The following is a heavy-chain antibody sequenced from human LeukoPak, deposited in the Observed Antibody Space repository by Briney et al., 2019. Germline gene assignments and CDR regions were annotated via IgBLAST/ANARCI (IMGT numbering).Heavy chain of an antibody. D-gene: IGHD3-10*01. Sequence: TGGSLRLSCAASGFTFSSYAMSWVRQAPGKGLEWVSAISGSGGSTYYADSVKGRFTISRDNSKNTLYLQMNRLRPEDTVVYYCAKVGRKYCYGSGSLMGNDYWGQGALVNVFS. J-gene: IGHJ4*02. CDR2: ISGSGGST. CDR1: GFTFSSYA. V-gene: IGHV3-23*01. CDR3: AKVGRKYCYGSGSLMGNDY.